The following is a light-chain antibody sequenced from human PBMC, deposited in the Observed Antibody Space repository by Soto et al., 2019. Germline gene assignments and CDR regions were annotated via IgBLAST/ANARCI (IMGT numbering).Light chain of an antibody. CDR1: QSVSCSY. Sequence: EIELTPSPGTLSLSPGERATLSCRSSQSVSCSYLAWYQQKPDQAPRLLIDGASMRATGIPDRFIGSGSGRDFTLPIIRLEPEDFADYYCRQCGSSSTFAQGTRPEIK. J-gene: IGKJ5*01. CDR3: RQCGSSST. V-gene: IGKV3-20*01. CDR2: GAS.